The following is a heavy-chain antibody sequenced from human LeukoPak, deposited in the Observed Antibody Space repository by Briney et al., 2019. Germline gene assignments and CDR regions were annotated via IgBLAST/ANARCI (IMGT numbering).Heavy chain of an antibody. CDR2: ISSRSTYI. D-gene: IGHD3-10*01. Sequence: GGSLRLSCAASGFTLTTYTINWVRQAPGKGLEWVSSISSRSTYIFYADSVKGRFTISRDNSKNTLYLQMNSLRAEDTAVYYCAKVPPPLGSGNYWGQGTLVTVSS. CDR1: GFTLTTYT. CDR3: AKVPPPLGSGNY. J-gene: IGHJ4*02. V-gene: IGHV3-21*04.